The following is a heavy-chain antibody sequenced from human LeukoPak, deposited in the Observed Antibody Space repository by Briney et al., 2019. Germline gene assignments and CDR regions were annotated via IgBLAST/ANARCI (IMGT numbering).Heavy chain of an antibody. CDR3: AKGQGYNYGDSIDY. Sequence: GGSLRLSCAASGFTFNNYAMTWVRQAPGKGLEWVSLINGGSGSSYYTDSVKGRFTVSRDNSENTLYLQMNSLRDEDTAVYYCAKGQGYNYGDSIDYWGQGTLVTVSS. V-gene: IGHV3-23*01. D-gene: IGHD4-17*01. CDR1: GFTFNNYA. J-gene: IGHJ4*02. CDR2: INGGSGSS.